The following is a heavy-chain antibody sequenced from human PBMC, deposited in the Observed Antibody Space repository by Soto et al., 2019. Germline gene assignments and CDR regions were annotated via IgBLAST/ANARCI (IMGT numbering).Heavy chain of an antibody. CDR2: INHSGST. CDR1: GGSFSGYY. J-gene: IGHJ6*02. D-gene: IGHD3-3*01. CDR3: ARDKVYDFWSGKTGYGMDV. Sequence: SETLSLTCAVYGGSFSGYYWSWIRQPPGKGLEWIREINHSGSTNYNPSLKSRVTISVDTSKNQFSLKLSSVTAADTAVYYCARDKVYDFWSGKTGYGMDVWGQGTTVTVS. V-gene: IGHV4-34*01.